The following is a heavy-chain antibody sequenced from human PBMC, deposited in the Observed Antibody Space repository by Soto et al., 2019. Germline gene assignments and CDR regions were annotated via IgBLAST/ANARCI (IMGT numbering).Heavy chain of an antibody. J-gene: IGHJ6*02. D-gene: IGHD4-17*01. CDR1: GFTFSSYA. V-gene: IGHV3-30-3*01. Sequence: GGSLRLSCAASGFTFSSYAMHWVRQAPGKGLEWVAVISYDGSNKYYADSVKGRFTISRDNSKNTLYLQMNSLRAEDTAVYYCARDRVARSYGDYYDPEGYYYYGMDVWGQGTTVTVSS. CDR2: ISYDGSNK. CDR3: ARDRVARSYGDYYDPEGYYYYGMDV.